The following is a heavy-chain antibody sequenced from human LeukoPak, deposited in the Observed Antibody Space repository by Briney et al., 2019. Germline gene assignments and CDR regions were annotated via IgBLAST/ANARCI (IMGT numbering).Heavy chain of an antibody. V-gene: IGHV3-23*01. J-gene: IGHJ4*02. Sequence: HPGGSLRLSCAASGFTFSSYAMGWLRRAPGKGLEWVSGISSSGSGTYYADSVKGRFTISRDNSKNTLFLQMNSLRAEDTAVYSCAKALYTLGMEAYYFDSWGQGTLVIVSS. D-gene: IGHD2-2*02. CDR2: ISSSGSGT. CDR3: AKALYTLGMEAYYFDS. CDR1: GFTFSSYA.